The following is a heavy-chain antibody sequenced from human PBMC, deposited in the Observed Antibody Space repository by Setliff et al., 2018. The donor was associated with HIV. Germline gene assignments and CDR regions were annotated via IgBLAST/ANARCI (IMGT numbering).Heavy chain of an antibody. CDR1: GFTFSSYG. Sequence: PGGSLRLSCAASGFTFSSYGMHWVRQAPGKGLEWVSGVSGSGGFTSYADSVKGRFTISRHNSKNTLYLHMNSLRAEDPAVYYCAKASGYDSSGYYYEPWGQGTLVTVSS. D-gene: IGHD3-22*01. CDR3: AKASGYDSSGYYYEP. CDR2: VSGSGGFT. J-gene: IGHJ5*02. V-gene: IGHV3-23*01.